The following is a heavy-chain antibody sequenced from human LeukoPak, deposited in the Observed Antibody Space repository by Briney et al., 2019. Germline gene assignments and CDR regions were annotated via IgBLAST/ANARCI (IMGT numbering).Heavy chain of an antibody. D-gene: IGHD5-18*01. CDR2: INPESGGT. Sequence: GASVKVSCKTSGYTFTDYYLHWARQAPGQGLEWMGWINPESGGTSYAQHFQGRVTMTRDTSISTAYMDLSRLKSDDTAVYYCARDRSRGYSYGLESLYWGQGTLVTVSS. V-gene: IGHV1-2*02. J-gene: IGHJ4*02. CDR3: ARDRSRGYSYGLESLY. CDR1: GYTFTDYY.